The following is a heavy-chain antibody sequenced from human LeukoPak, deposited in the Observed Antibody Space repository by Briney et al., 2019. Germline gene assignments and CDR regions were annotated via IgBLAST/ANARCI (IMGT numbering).Heavy chain of an antibody. V-gene: IGHV4-39*01. CDR1: GGSINSSSYY. CDR2: IYYSGST. J-gene: IGHJ4*02. D-gene: IGHD6-19*01. Sequence: SWTLSLTCTVSGGSINSSSYYWGWIRQPPGKGLEWIGSIYYSGSTYYNPSLKSRVTISVDTSKNQYSLELSSVTAADTAVYYCARHEAVAGAFDYWGQGTLVTVSS. CDR3: ARHEAVAGAFDY.